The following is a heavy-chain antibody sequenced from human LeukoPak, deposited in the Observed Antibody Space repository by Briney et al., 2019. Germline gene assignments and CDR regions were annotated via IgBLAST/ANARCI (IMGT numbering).Heavy chain of an antibody. Sequence: GGSLRLSCVASGFPFSSYWMTWVRQAPGKGLEWVANIKQDGSKKSYVDSVKGRFTISRDNAKNSLYLQMNSLRAEDTAIYYCTRVGYIDEGIDYWGQGTLGTVSS. CDR1: GFPFSSYW. D-gene: IGHD5-24*01. V-gene: IGHV3-7*04. J-gene: IGHJ4*02. CDR2: IKQDGSKK. CDR3: TRVGYIDEGIDY.